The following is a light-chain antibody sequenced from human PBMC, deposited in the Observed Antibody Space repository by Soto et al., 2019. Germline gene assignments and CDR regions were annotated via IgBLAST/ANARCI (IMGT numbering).Light chain of an antibody. Sequence: QSVLTQPPSASGTPGQRVTISCSGSSSNIGSNYVYWYQQIPGTAPRLLIYRNNQRPSGVPDQFSGSKSGTSASLAISGLRSEDEADYYCAAWDDSLSGLVFGGGTKLTV. V-gene: IGLV1-47*01. CDR3: AAWDDSLSGLV. J-gene: IGLJ2*01. CDR2: RNN. CDR1: SSNIGSNY.